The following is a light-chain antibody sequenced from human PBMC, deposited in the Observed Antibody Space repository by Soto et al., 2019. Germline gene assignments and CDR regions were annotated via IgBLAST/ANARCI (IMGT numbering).Light chain of an antibody. CDR2: EDN. Sequence: NFMLTQPHSVSESPGKTVTISCTRSSGSIASNYVQWYQQCPGSAPTTVIYEDNQRPSGVPDRFSGSIDSSSNSASLTISGLKTEDEADYYCQSYDSSTHVVFGGGTKLTVL. CDR3: QSYDSSTHVV. V-gene: IGLV6-57*04. J-gene: IGLJ2*01. CDR1: SGSIASNY.